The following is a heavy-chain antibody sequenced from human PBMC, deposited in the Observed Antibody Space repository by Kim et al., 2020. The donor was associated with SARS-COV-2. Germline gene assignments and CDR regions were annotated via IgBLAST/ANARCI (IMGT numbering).Heavy chain of an antibody. V-gene: IGHV2-5*01. D-gene: IGHD2-2*02. CDR2: K. Sequence: KRYSPSLKSRLTITKDTSKNQVALTMTNMDPVDTATYYCAHSRYQLLYDYWGQGTLVTVSS. J-gene: IGHJ4*02. CDR3: AHSRYQLLYDY.